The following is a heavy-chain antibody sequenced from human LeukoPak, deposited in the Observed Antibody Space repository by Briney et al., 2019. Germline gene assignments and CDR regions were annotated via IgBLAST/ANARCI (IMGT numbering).Heavy chain of an antibody. D-gene: IGHD6-19*01. J-gene: IGHJ4*02. CDR1: GGSISSSSYY. V-gene: IGHV4-39*07. CDR3: ARAKRDSSGWYGEVDY. Sequence: PSETLSLTCTVSGGSISSSSYYWGWIRQPPGKGLEWIGSIYYSGSTNYNPSLKSRVTISVDTSKNQFSLKLSSVTAADTAVYYCARAKRDSSGWYGEVDYWGQGTLVTVSS. CDR2: IYYSGST.